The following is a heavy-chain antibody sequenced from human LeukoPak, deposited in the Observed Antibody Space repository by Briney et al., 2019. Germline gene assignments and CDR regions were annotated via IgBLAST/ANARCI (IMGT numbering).Heavy chain of an antibody. CDR1: GFTFSSYG. CDR2: IWYDGSNK. CDR3: ARSIVGYCSSTSCYDYYYYGMDV. D-gene: IGHD2-2*01. Sequence: PGGSLRLSCAASGFTFSSYGMHWVRQAPGKGPEWVAVIWYDGSNKYYADSVKGRFNISRDNSKNTLYLQMNSLRAEDTAVYYCARSIVGYCSSTSCYDYYYYGMDVWGQGTTVTVSS. V-gene: IGHV3-33*01. J-gene: IGHJ6*02.